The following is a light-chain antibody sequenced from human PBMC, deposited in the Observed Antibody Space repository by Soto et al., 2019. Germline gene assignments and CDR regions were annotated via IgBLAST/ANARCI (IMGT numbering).Light chain of an antibody. Sequence: QSALTQPASVSGSPGQSITISCTGTSSDVGSYDLVSWYQQHPGKAPKLIIYEVSNRPSGVSDRFSGSYSGNTAALTISGGQAEDDDDYYCSKERVNTRVVFGGGTKLTVL. CDR2: EVS. CDR3: SKERVNTRVV. J-gene: IGLJ2*01. V-gene: IGLV2-23*02. CDR1: SSDVGSYDL.